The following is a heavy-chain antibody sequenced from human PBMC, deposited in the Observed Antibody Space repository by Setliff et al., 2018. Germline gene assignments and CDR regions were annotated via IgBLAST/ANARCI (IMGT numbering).Heavy chain of an antibody. CDR1: GYTFNRHG. J-gene: IGHJ3*02. CDR2: ISPYTGNT. V-gene: IGHV1-18*04. CDR3: ARSSDSGYYHQRDAFDI. Sequence: ASVKVSCKTSGYTFNRHGINWLRQAPGQGLEWLGWISPYTGNTKYAETVQDRIRMTTDTSTRTSYMELSGLRSGDTAVYFYARSSDSGYYHQRDAFDIWGQGTRVTVSS. D-gene: IGHD3-22*01.